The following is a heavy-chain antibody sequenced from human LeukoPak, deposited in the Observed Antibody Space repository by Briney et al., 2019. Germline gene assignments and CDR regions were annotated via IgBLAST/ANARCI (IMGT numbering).Heavy chain of an antibody. V-gene: IGHV3-21*01. Sequence: GGPLSPSCAPSGFPFSRYSMNGFRPPPGKGWAGVSSMSSSSGLIYYADSVKGRFTISRDNAKNSLYLQMNSLRAEDTAVYYCAREGTAMVSFDYWGQGTLVTVSS. D-gene: IGHD5-18*01. CDR2: MSSSSGLI. J-gene: IGHJ4*02. CDR3: AREGTAMVSFDY. CDR1: GFPFSRYS.